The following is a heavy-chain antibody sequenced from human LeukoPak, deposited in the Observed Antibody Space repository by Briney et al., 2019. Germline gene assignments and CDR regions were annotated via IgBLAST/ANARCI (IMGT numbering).Heavy chain of an antibody. D-gene: IGHD4-17*01. V-gene: IGHV4-34*01. CDR2: INHSGST. CDR1: GGSFSGYY. J-gene: IGHJ4*02. CDR3: ARHDYGDFDY. Sequence: PSETLSLTCAVYGGSFSGYYWSWIRQPPGKGLEWIGEINHSGSTNYNPSLKSRVTISVDTSKNQFSLKLSSVTAADTAVYYCARHDYGDFDYWGQGTLATVSS.